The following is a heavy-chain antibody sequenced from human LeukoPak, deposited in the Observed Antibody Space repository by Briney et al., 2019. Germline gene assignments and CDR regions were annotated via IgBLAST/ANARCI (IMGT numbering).Heavy chain of an antibody. J-gene: IGHJ3*02. D-gene: IGHD3-10*01. CDR2: IYSDGRT. CDR1: GFTVSTNY. V-gene: IGHV3-53*01. Sequence: GGSLRLSCAASGFTVSTNYMSWVRQAPGQGLEWVSVIYSDGRTYYADSVKGRFTISRDNSKNTLYLQMNSLRAEDTAVYYCARDSGRFDVFDIWGQGTMVTVSS. CDR3: ARDSGRFDVFDI.